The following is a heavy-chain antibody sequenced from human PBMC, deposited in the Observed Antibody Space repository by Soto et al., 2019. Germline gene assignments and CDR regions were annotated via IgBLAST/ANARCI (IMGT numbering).Heavy chain of an antibody. D-gene: IGHD2-15*01. CDR1: GYSFTSYW. CDR2: IDPSDSYT. CDR3: ARHTSYCSGGSYYSGYYYYGMDV. V-gene: IGHV5-10-1*01. J-gene: IGHJ6*02. Sequence: GESLKISCKGSGYSFTSYWISWVRQMPGKGLEWMGRIDPSDSYTNYSPSFQGHVTISADKSISTAYLQWSSLKASDTAMYYCARHTSYCSGGSYYSGYYYYGMDVWGQGTTVTVSS.